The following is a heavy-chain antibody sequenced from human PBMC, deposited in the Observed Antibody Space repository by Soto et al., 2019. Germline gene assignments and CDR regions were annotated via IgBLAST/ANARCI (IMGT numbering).Heavy chain of an antibody. V-gene: IGHV4-34*01. CDR1: GGSFSGYY. CDR2: INHSGST. CDR3: ARVHRITIFGVVMAPYGMDV. D-gene: IGHD3-3*01. Sequence: SETLSLTCAVYGGSFSGYYWSWIRQPPGKGLEWIGEINHSGSTNYNPSLKSRVTISVDTSKNQFSLKLSSVTAADTAVYYCARVHRITIFGVVMAPYGMDVWGQGTTVTAP. J-gene: IGHJ6*02.